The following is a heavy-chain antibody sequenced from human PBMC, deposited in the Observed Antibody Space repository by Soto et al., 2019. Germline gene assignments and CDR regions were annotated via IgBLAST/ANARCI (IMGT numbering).Heavy chain of an antibody. Sequence: QVQLVESGGGLVKPGGSLRLSCVASGFTFSDYYMTWIRQAPGKGLEWVSYISTSGGLTSYAVSVEGRFTISRDNAKNSLYLQMSSLRAEDTAVYYCARNANGYNYATGAFDIWGQGTMVTVSS. D-gene: IGHD5-18*01. CDR3: ARNANGYNYATGAFDI. CDR2: ISTSGGLT. CDR1: GFTFSDYY. J-gene: IGHJ3*02. V-gene: IGHV3-11*06.